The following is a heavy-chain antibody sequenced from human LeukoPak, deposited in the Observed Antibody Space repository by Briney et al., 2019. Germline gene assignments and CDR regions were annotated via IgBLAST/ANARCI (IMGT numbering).Heavy chain of an antibody. V-gene: IGHV1-2*02. CDR2: INPNSGGT. J-gene: IGHJ4*02. D-gene: IGHD5-24*01. CDR1: GYTFTGYY. CDR3: ARSVETATPIDY. Sequence: ASVKVSCKASGYTFTGYYMHWVRQAPGQGLERMGWINPNSGGTNYAQKFQGRVTMTRDTSISTAYMELSRLRSDDTAVYYCARSVETATPIDYWGQGTLVTVSS.